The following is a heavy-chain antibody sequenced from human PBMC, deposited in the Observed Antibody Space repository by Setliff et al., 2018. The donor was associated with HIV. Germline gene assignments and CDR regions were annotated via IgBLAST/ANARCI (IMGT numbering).Heavy chain of an antibody. J-gene: IGHJ4*02. V-gene: IGHV4-39*01. D-gene: IGHD6-19*01. CDR3: ARRGAYSSGWYQFGFDY. Sequence: SETLSLTCTVSGGSISSSGYFWGWIRQPPGKGLEWIGSIYYSGHTYYNPSLKSRVTLSVDTSKNQFSLKLSSVTAADTAVYYCARRGAYSSGWYQFGFDYWGQGTLVTVSS. CDR2: IYYSGHT. CDR1: GGSISSSGYF.